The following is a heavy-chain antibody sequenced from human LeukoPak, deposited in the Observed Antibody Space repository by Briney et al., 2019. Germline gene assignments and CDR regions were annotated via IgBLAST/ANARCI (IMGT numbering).Heavy chain of an antibody. J-gene: IGHJ5*02. Sequence: SETLSLTCAVYGGSFSGYYWSWIRQPPGKGLEWIGEINHSGSTNYNPSLKSRVTISVDTSKNQFSLKLSSVTAADTAVYYCASGYCGGGSCYPNWFDPRGRGTLVTVSS. CDR3: ASGYCGGGSCYPNWFDP. V-gene: IGHV4-34*01. D-gene: IGHD2-15*01. CDR2: INHSGST. CDR1: GGSFSGYY.